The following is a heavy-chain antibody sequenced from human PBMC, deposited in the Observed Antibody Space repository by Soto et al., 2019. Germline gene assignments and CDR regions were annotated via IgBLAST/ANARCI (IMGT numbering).Heavy chain of an antibody. CDR1: GYTFSSYA. Sequence: VKVSCKASGYTFSSYAMHWVRQAPGQRLEWMGWINAGYGNTKSSQKFQDRVTISRDTSASTAYMELTSLRSEDTAVYYCARDTGDGTFDFWGQGTLVTVSS. D-gene: IGHD7-27*01. J-gene: IGHJ4*02. CDR2: INAGYGNT. CDR3: ARDTGDGTFDF. V-gene: IGHV1-3*01.